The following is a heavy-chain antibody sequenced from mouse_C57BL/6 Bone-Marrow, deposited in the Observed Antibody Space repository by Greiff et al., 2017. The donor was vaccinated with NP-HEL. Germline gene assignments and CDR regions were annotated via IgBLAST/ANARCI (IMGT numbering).Heavy chain of an antibody. V-gene: IGHV1-62-2*01. J-gene: IGHJ3*01. CDR1: GYTFTEYT. D-gene: IGHD2-3*01. CDR3: ARHGEEGGLLRLVLFAY. Sequence: QVQLQQSGAELVKPGASVKLSCKASGYTFTEYTIHWVKQRSGQGLEWIGWFYPGSGSIKYNEKFKDKATLTADKSSSTVYMELSRLTSEDSAVYVWARHGEEGGLLRLVLFAYWGQGTLVTVSA. CDR2: FYPGSGSI.